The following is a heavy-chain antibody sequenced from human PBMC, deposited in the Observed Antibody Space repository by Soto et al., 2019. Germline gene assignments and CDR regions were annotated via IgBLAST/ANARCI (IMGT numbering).Heavy chain of an antibody. CDR3: ASPFSGYSSGWYDYYYYGMDV. J-gene: IGHJ6*02. V-gene: IGHV3-48*02. D-gene: IGHD6-19*01. Sequence: GESLRLACSASGFTFSSYSINWVRQAPEKWLGWVSYISSSSSTIYYADSVKGRFTISRDNAKNSLYLQMNSLRDEDTAVYYCASPFSGYSSGWYDYYYYGMDVWGQGTTVTVSS. CDR1: GFTFSSYS. CDR2: ISSSSSTI.